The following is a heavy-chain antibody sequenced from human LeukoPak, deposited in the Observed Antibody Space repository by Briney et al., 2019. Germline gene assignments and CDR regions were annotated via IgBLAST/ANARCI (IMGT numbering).Heavy chain of an antibody. CDR2: INHSGST. D-gene: IGHD1-1*01. CDR3: ATIGTDY. CDR1: GGSFSGYY. Sequence: PSETLSLTCAVYGGSFSGYYWSWIRQPPGKGLEWIGEINHSGSTNYNPSLKSRVTISVDTSKNQFSLKLSSVTAADPAVYYCATIGTDYWGQGTLVTVSS. J-gene: IGHJ4*02. V-gene: IGHV4-34*01.